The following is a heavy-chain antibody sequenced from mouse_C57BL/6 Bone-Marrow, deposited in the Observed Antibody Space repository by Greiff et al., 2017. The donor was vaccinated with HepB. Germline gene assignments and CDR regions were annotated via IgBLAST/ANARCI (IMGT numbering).Heavy chain of an antibody. CDR1: GYTFTSYW. CDR2: IDPYSGGT. CDR3: ARVNWAWFAY. D-gene: IGHD4-1*01. J-gene: IGHJ3*01. Sequence: QVQPQQPGAELVKPGASVKPSCKASGYTFTSYWMHWVKQRPGRGLEWIRRIDPYSGGTKYNEKFKSKATLTVDKPTSTAYMQLSSLTSEDSAVYYCARVNWAWFAYWGQGTLVTVSA. V-gene: IGHV1-72*01.